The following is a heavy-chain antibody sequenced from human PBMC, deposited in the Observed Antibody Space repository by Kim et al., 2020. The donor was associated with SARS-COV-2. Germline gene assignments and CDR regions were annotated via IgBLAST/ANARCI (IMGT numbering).Heavy chain of an antibody. J-gene: IGHJ5*02. V-gene: IGHV4-61*02. CDR2: IYTSGST. Sequence: SETLSLTCTVSGGSISSGSYYWSWIRQPAGKGLEWIGRIYTSGSTNYNSSLKSLVTISVNTSKNQFSLKLSSVTAADTAVYYCAWGWNDPKATMYTWFDPWGQGTLVTVSS. CDR1: GGSISSGSYY. D-gene: IGHD1-1*01. CDR3: AWGWNDPKATMYTWFDP.